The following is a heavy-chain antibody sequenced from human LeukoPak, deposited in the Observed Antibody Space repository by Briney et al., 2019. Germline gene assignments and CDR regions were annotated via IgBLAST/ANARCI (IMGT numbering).Heavy chain of an antibody. D-gene: IGHD6-13*01. V-gene: IGHV3-23*01. J-gene: IGHJ5*02. Sequence: GGSLRLSCAASGFTFSSYAMSWVRQAPGKGLEWVSAISGSGGSTYYADSVKGRFTISRDNSKNTLYLQMNSLRAEDTAVYYCAKDLSDSSSWYPVPHWFGPWGQGTLVTVSS. CDR2: ISGSGGST. CDR3: AKDLSDSSSWYPVPHWFGP. CDR1: GFTFSSYA.